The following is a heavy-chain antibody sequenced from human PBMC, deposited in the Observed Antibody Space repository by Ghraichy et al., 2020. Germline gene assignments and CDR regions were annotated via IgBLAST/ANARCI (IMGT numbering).Heavy chain of an antibody. J-gene: IGHJ4*02. D-gene: IGHD3-22*01. CDR3: ARDFPYDSSGYLVLRSYYFDY. CDR2: IYYSGST. Sequence: SETLSLTCTVSGGSISSSSYYWGWIRQPPGKGLEWIGSIYYSGSTYYNPSLKSRVTISVDTSKNQFSLKLSSVTAADTAVYYCARDFPYDSSGYLVLRSYYFDYWGQGTLVTVSS. V-gene: IGHV4-39*07. CDR1: GGSISSSSYY.